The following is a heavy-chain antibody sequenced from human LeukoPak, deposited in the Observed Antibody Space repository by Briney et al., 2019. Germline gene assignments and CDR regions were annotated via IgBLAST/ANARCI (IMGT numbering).Heavy chain of an antibody. V-gene: IGHV1-18*01. D-gene: IGHD6-19*01. J-gene: IGHJ4*02. CDR3: ARASGIAVAGISDADY. CDR2: ISAYNGNT. CDR1: GYTFTSYG. Sequence: ASVKVSCKASGYTFTSYGITWVRQAPGQGLEWMGWISAYNGNTNYVQNLQGRVTMTTDTSTSTAYMELRSLRSDDTAFYYCARASGIAVAGISDADYWGQGTLVTVSS.